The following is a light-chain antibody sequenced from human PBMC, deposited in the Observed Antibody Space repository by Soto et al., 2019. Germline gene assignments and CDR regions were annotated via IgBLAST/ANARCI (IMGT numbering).Light chain of an antibody. CDR1: QSVGSD. Sequence: EIVLMQSPGTLSLSPWERATLSCMASQSVGSDLAWYQQKPGQAPRPLIYEASNRATGIPARFSGSGSGADFTLTISSLEPEDFALYYCQQHINWPLTFGGGTKVDIK. V-gene: IGKV3-11*01. J-gene: IGKJ4*01. CDR2: EAS. CDR3: QQHINWPLT.